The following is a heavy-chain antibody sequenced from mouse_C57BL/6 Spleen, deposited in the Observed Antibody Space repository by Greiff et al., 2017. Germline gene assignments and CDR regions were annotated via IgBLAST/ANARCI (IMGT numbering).Heavy chain of an antibody. CDR2: ISDGGSYT. Sequence: EVQVVESGGGLVKPGGSLKLSCAASGFTFSSYAMSWVRQTPEKRLEWVATISDGGSYTYYPDNVKGRFTISRDNAKNNLYLQMSHLKSEDTAMXYCARDNYYGSSSYFDVWGTGTTVTVSA. CDR3: ARDNYYGSSSYFDV. J-gene: IGHJ1*03. D-gene: IGHD1-1*01. CDR1: GFTFSSYA. V-gene: IGHV5-4*01.